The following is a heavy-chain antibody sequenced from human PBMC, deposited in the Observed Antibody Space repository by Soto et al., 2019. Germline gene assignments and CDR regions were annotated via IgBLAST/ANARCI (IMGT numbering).Heavy chain of an antibody. CDR2: IYYSGST. J-gene: IGHJ5*02. CDR3: ERHEGWTGTDQ. Sequence: PSETLSLTCTVSVGSISSSSYYWGWIRQPPGKGLEWIGSIYYSGSTYYNPSLKSRVTISVDTSKNQFSLKLTSVTAADTAVYYCERHEGWTGTDQWGQGTLVTVSS. CDR1: VGSISSSSYY. V-gene: IGHV4-39*01. D-gene: IGHD2-8*02.